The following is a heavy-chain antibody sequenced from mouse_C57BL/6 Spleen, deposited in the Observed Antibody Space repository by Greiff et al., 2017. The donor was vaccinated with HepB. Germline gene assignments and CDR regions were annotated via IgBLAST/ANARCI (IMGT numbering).Heavy chain of an antibody. CDR1: GFSLTSYG. CDR3: AKSIGSAPRVDY. Sequence: VQLQESGPGLVQPSQSLSITCTVSGFSLTSYGVHWVRQSPGKGLEWLGVIWRGGSTDYNAAFMSRLSITKDNSKSQVFFKMNSLQADDTAIYYCAKSIGSAPRVDYWGQGTSVTVSS. J-gene: IGHJ4*01. V-gene: IGHV2-5*01. CDR2: IWRGGST. D-gene: IGHD1-1*01.